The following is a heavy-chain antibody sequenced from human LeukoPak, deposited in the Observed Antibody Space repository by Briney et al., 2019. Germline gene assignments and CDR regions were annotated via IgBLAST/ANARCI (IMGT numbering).Heavy chain of an antibody. J-gene: IGHJ4*02. CDR2: IFYSGVT. Sequence: SETLSLTCTVSGGSMRSYYWSWIRQPPGKGLEWIAFIFYSGVTNYNPSLKSRVAISVDTNKNEFSLKLSSVTAADTALYYCASSFSGYDPFDSWGQGTLVTVSS. CDR3: ASSFSGYDPFDS. D-gene: IGHD5-12*01. V-gene: IGHV4-59*01. CDR1: GGSMRSYY.